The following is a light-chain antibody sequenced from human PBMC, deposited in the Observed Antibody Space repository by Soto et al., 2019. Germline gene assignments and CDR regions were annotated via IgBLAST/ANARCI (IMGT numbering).Light chain of an antibody. CDR1: QSISSY. Sequence: DIQMTQSPSSLSASVGDRVTITCRASQSISSYLNWYQQKPGKAPKLLIYAASSLQSGVPSTFSGSGSGTEFTLTISSLQPDDFATYYCQQYYTYWHMFGQGTRVEIK. V-gene: IGKV1-39*01. CDR2: AAS. CDR3: QQYYTYWHM. J-gene: IGKJ1*01.